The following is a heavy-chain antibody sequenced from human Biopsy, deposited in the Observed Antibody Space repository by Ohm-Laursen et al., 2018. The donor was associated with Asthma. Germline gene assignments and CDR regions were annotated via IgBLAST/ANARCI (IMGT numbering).Heavy chain of an antibody. CDR3: ARAERRVEFSYFDN. J-gene: IGHJ4*01. D-gene: IGHD1-1*01. CDR1: GFSLSKSGVG. V-gene: IGHV2-5*01. CDR2: IYWNGDT. Sequence: TQTLTLTCTFSGFSLSKSGVGVGWIRLPPREAPDWLALIYWNGDTHYNPALRSRLTITKDTSRKQVALAMSNMDTVDTDTYFCARAERRVEFSYFDNWGLGTLVYVSS.